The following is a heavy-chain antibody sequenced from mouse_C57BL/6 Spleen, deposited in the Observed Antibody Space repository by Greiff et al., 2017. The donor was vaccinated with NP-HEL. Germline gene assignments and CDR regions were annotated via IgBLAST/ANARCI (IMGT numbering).Heavy chain of an antibody. CDR2: IYPRSGNT. CDR1: GYTFTSYG. J-gene: IGHJ4*01. D-gene: IGHD2-2*01. Sequence: QVQLQQSGAELARPGASVKLSCKASGYTFTSYGISWVKQRTGQGLEWIGEIYPRSGNTYYNEKFKGKATLTADKSSSTAYRELRSLTSEDSAVYFCARYGYDVETAMDYWGQGTSVTVSS. V-gene: IGHV1-81*01. CDR3: ARYGYDVETAMDY.